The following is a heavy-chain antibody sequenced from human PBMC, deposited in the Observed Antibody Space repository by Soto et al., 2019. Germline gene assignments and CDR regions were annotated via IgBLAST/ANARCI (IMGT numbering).Heavy chain of an antibody. J-gene: IGHJ4*02. CDR2: IYYSGST. CDR3: ASLGSGCYYYFDY. Sequence: SETLSLTCTVSGGSISSSSYYWGWIRQPPGKGLEWIGSIYYSGSTYYNPSLKSRVTISVDTSKNQFSLKLSSVTAADTAVYYCASLGSGCYYYFDYWGQGSLVTTSS. CDR1: GGSISSSSYY. D-gene: IGHD3-22*01. V-gene: IGHV4-39*01.